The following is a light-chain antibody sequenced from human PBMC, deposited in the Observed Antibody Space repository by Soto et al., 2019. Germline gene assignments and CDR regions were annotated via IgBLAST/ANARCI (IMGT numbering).Light chain of an antibody. CDR2: DAS. J-gene: IGKJ3*01. CDR1: QIVSXY. Sequence: EIVLTQSPATLSLSPGERATLACRASQIVSXYLAWYQQKPGQAPRLLIYDASNRATGIPARFSGSGSGTDFTLTISSLEPEDFAVYYCQQRSNWPRITFGPGTKVDIK. CDR3: QQRSNWPRIT. V-gene: IGKV3-11*01.